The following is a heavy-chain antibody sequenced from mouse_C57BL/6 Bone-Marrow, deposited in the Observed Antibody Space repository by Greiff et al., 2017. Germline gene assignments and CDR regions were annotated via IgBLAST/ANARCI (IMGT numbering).Heavy chain of an antibody. Sequence: VHLVESGAELVRPGASVTLSCKASGYTFTDYEMHWVKQTPVHGLEWIGAIDPETGGTAYNQKFKGKAILTADKSSSTAYMELRSLTSEDSAVYYCTTSWWGWLLYFDYWGQGTTLTVSS. V-gene: IGHV1-15*01. CDR1: GYTFTDYE. J-gene: IGHJ2*01. D-gene: IGHD2-3*01. CDR2: IDPETGGT. CDR3: TTSWWGWLLYFDY.